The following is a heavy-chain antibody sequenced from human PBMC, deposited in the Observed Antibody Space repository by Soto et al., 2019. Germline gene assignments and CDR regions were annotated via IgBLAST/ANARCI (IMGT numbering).Heavy chain of an antibody. D-gene: IGHD3-10*01. CDR3: ARKSDGKCFNSGDL. Sequence: EVQLVESGGGLVQPGGSLRLSCAVSRFTVSNNYMAWVRQAPGKGLEWVSFIYSGGGTGYADSVRGRFTISRDSSTNTLYIQMYGVKAEDSTVYYCARKSDGKCFNSGDLWGRGTTVKVSS. CDR1: RFTVSNNY. J-gene: IGHJ6*04. V-gene: IGHV3-66*01. CDR2: IYSGGGT.